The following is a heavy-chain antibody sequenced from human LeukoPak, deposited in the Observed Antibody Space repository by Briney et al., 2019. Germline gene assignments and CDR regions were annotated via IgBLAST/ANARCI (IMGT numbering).Heavy chain of an antibody. V-gene: IGHV3-23*01. CDR1: GFTFTSYN. CDR3: ARRDHGDYGEEY. D-gene: IGHD4-17*01. CDR2: ISGSGGST. Sequence: GGSLRLSCAASGFTFTSYNMNWVRQAPGKGLEWVSAISGSGGSTHYADSVKGRFTISRDNSKNTLYLQMNSLRAEDTAVYYCARRDHGDYGEEYWGQGTLVTVSS. J-gene: IGHJ4*02.